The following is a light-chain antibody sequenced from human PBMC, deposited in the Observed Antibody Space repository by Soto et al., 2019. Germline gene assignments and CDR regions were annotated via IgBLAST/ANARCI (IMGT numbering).Light chain of an antibody. J-gene: IGKJ1*01. V-gene: IGKV3-20*01. Sequence: EILLTQSPGRLSLSPGERATLSCRASQSISSSYLAWYQQRPGQAPRLLIYGASSRATGIPDRFSGSGSGTEFTLTISRLEPEDFAVYYCQQYGSSSWTFGQGTKVDI. CDR3: QQYGSSSWT. CDR1: QSISSSY. CDR2: GAS.